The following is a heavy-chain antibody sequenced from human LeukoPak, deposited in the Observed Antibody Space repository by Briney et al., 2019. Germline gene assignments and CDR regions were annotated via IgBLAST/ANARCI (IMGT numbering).Heavy chain of an antibody. D-gene: IGHD4-17*01. J-gene: IGHJ5*02. CDR1: GLTCSHNY. CDR3: IVFGDSNH. CDR2: IHTSGDT. V-gene: IGHV3-53*01. Sequence: GGSLRLSCAASGLTCSHNYVSWVRQAPGKGPEWASAIHTSGDTCYADSVKGRFTISRDTSKNTLYLQINSLRVEDTAVYYCIVFGDSNHWGQGTLVTVSS.